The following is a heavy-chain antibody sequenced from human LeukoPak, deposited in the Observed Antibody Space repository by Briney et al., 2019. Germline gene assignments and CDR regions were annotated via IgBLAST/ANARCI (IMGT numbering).Heavy chain of an antibody. D-gene: IGHD3-16*01. CDR2: ISYDGNSH. CDR1: GFTFSNFG. CDR3: ARKAFDWGTCHWFDP. Sequence: GGSLRLSCAASGFTFSNFGMHWVRQAPGEGLEWVALISYDGNSHYYADSVKGRFTIAGDNSKNTMSLQMNSLRAEDTALYYCARKAFDWGTCHWFDPWGQGALVTVSS. V-gene: IGHV3-30*03. J-gene: IGHJ5*02.